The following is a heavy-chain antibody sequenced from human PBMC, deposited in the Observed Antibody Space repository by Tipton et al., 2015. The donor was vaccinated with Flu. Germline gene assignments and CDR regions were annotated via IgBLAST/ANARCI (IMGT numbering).Heavy chain of an antibody. CDR2: IKQDGSER. V-gene: IGHV3-7*01. D-gene: IGHD1-26*01. J-gene: IGHJ3*02. CDR1: GFTFSTSW. Sequence: TLSLTCAVSGFTFSTSWMSWVRQAPGKGLEWVANIKQDGSERYYVDSVKGRFTISRDNAKNSLYLQMNSLRAEDTALYYCASLWGSGSYSRYAFDIWGQGTMVTVSS. CDR3: ASLWGSGSYSRYAFDI.